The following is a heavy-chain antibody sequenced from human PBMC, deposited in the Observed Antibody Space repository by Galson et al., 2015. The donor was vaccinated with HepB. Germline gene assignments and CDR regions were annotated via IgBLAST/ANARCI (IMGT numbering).Heavy chain of an antibody. V-gene: IGHV3-21*06. D-gene: IGHD3-16*01. Sequence: SLRLSCAASGFAFVRTTMNWVRQTPGEGLEWVSSITRTSNSINYADSVKGRFTVSRDNSKNFLYLQMSSLRVEDTAVYYCVREGGYDYFWGTYSGAYFESWGQGARVTVS. CDR3: VREGGYDYFWGTYSGAYFES. CDR1: GFAFVRTT. CDR2: ITRTSNSI. J-gene: IGHJ4*02.